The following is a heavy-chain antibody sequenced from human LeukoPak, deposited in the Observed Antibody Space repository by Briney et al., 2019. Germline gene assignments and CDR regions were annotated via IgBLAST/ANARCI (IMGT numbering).Heavy chain of an antibody. CDR3: ARDSKGGYRSLGY. CDR1: GGSISSRSYY. J-gene: IGHJ4*02. CDR2: IYYSGST. Sequence: PSETLSLTCPVSGGSISSRSYYWGWIRQPPGKGLEWIGRIYYSGSTYYNPSLKSRVTISVDTSKNQFSLKLSSVTAADTAVYYCARDSKGGYRSLGYWGQGTLVTVSS. D-gene: IGHD5-18*01. V-gene: IGHV4-39*07.